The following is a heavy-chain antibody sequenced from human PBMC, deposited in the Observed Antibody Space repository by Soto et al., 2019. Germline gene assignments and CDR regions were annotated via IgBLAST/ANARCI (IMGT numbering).Heavy chain of an antibody. J-gene: IGHJ4*02. V-gene: IGHV3-9*01. Sequence: PGGSLRLSCAASGFTFNDYAMSWVRQAPGKGLEWVSSISWNSVQISYTDSVKGRFTISRDNAKGSLFLQMNSLRTEDTALYYCARAPGHNSGSYAYWGQGTQVPVSS. CDR2: ISWNSVQI. CDR3: ARAPGHNSGSYAY. CDR1: GFTFNDYA. D-gene: IGHD6-19*01.